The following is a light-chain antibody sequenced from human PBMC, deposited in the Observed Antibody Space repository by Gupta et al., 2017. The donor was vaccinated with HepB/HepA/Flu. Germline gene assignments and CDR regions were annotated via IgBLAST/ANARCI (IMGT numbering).Light chain of an antibody. J-gene: IGKJ1*01. CDR3: QQRGNWPRT. CDR2: DVS. CDR1: QNIRSY. V-gene: IGKV3-11*01. Sequence: EIVWTQSPAALSLSPGERATLSCRASQNIRSYLAWYQHKSGRAPRLLIYDVSNRATGIPVRFAGSGSGTDFTLTISSLEPEDVAVYYCQQRGNWPRTFGQGTKVEI.